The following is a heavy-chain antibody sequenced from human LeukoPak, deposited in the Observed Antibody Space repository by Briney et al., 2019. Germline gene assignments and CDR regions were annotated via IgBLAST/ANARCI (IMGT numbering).Heavy chain of an antibody. CDR3: AREGDGYETYYYYMDV. CDR2: INPNSGGT. CDR1: GYTFTGYY. D-gene: IGHD5-24*01. J-gene: IGHJ6*03. Sequence: ASVKVSCKASGYTFTGYYMHWVRQAPGQGLEWMGWINPNSGGTNYAQKFQGRVTMTRDTSISTAYMELSRLRSDDTAVYYCAREGDGYETYYYYMDVWGKGTTVTISS. V-gene: IGHV1-2*02.